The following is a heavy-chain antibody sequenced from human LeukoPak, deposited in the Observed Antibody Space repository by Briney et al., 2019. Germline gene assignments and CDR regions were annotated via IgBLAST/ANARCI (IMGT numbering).Heavy chain of an antibody. J-gene: IGHJ4*02. CDR2: IYYSGST. CDR3: ARTYYDFWSGYRYDY. CDR1: GGSISSSSYY. V-gene: IGHV4-39*01. D-gene: IGHD3-3*01. Sequence: PSETLSLTCTASGGSISSSSYYWGWIRQPPGKGLEWIGSIYYSGSTYYNPSLKSRVTISVDTSKNQFSLKLSSVTAADTAVYYCARTYYDFWSGYRYDYWGQGTLVTVSS.